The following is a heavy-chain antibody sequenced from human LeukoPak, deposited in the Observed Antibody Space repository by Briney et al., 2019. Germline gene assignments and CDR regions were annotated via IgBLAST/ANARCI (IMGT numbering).Heavy chain of an antibody. D-gene: IGHD3-10*01. CDR2: ISYDGSNK. J-gene: IGHJ4*02. Sequence: GGSLRLSCAASGFTFSGYPIHWVRQAPGKGLEWVAVISYDGSNKYYADSVKGRFTISRDNSKNTLYLQMNSLRAEDTAVYYCARGYYYGSGSYFFLDYWGQGTLVTVSS. CDR1: GFTFSGYP. V-gene: IGHV3-30-3*01. CDR3: ARGYYYGSGSYFFLDY.